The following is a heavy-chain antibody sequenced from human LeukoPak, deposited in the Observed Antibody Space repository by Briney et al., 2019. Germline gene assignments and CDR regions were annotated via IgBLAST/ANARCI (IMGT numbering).Heavy chain of an antibody. D-gene: IGHD2-15*01. CDR3: AKDPAGYCSGGSCYGVIDY. Sequence: GEPLRLSCAASGFTFSTYAMSWVRQAPGKGLEWVSAISGSGGSTYYADSVKGRFTISRDNSKNTLYLQMNSLRAEDTAVYYCAKDPAGYCSGGSCYGVIDYWGQGTLVTVSS. CDR2: ISGSGGST. V-gene: IGHV3-23*01. J-gene: IGHJ4*02. CDR1: GFTFSTYA.